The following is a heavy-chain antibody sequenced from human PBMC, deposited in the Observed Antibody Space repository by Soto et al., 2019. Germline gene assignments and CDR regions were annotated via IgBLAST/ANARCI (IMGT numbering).Heavy chain of an antibody. CDR3: VRGGGGGLFDP. CDR2: ISPGSRYP. CDR1: GFTFGYSY. D-gene: IGHD2-15*01. V-gene: IGHV3-11*05. Sequence: GSLRLSCAGSGFTFGYSYMSWIRQAPWKGLEWLSYISPGSRYPAYADSVKGRFAISRDNAKRSLYLQMMSLTAEDTAIYYCVRGGGGGLFDPWGQGTMVTVSS. J-gene: IGHJ5*02.